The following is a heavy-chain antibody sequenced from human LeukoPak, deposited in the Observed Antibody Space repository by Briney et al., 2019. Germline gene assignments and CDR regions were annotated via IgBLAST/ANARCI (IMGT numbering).Heavy chain of an antibody. CDR3: ASDSGSYDGMDV. Sequence: PGGSLRLSCAASGFTFSSCSMNWVRQAPGKGLEWVSSISSSSGYIYYADSVKGRFTISRDNAKNSLYLQMNSLRAEDTAVYYCASDSGSYDGMDVWGQGTTATDPS. CDR1: GFTFSSCS. D-gene: IGHD1-26*01. J-gene: IGHJ6*02. CDR2: ISSSSGYI. V-gene: IGHV3-21*01.